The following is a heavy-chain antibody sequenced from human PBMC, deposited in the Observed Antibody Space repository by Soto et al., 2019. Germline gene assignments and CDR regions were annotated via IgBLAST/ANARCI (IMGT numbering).Heavy chain of an antibody. D-gene: IGHD2-21*02. V-gene: IGHV5-51*01. Sequence: GESLKISCIGSGYSLTSYWIGWVRQMPGKGLEWMGIIYPGDSDTRYSPSFQGQVTISADKSISTAYLQWSSLKASDTAMYYCARVAYCGGDCYTHYFYGMDVWGQGTTRTVSS. CDR1: GYSLTSYW. CDR3: ARVAYCGGDCYTHYFYGMDV. J-gene: IGHJ6*02. CDR2: IYPGDSDT.